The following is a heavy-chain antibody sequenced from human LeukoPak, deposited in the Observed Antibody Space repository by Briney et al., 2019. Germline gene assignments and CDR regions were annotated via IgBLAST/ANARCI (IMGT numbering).Heavy chain of an antibody. D-gene: IGHD5-24*01. CDR3: ARDRRDGYNSDFDY. V-gene: IGHV4-59*01. CDR1: GGSISSYY. J-gene: IGHJ4*02. CDR2: IYYSGST. Sequence: SETLSLTCTVSGGSISSYYWSWIRQPPGKGLEWIGYIYYSGSTNYNPSLKSRVTISVDTSKNQFSLKLSSVTAADTAVYYCARDRRDGYNSDFDYWGREPWSPSPQ.